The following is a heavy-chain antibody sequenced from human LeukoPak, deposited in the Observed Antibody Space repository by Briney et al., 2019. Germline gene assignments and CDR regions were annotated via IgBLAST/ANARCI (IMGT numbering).Heavy chain of an antibody. J-gene: IGHJ4*02. D-gene: IGHD1-26*01. CDR3: ARGGYSGTEKPNDY. V-gene: IGHV1-2*02. CDR1: GGTFSSYA. CDR2: INPNSGGT. Sequence: GSSVKVSCKASGGTFSSYAISWVRQAPGQGLEWMGWINPNSGGTYYTQKFQGRVTMTRDTSISTAYMELSSLRSDDTAVYYCARGGYSGTEKPNDYWGQGTLVTVSS.